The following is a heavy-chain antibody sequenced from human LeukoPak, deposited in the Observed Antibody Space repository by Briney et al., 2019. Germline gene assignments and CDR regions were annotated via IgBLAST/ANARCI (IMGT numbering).Heavy chain of an antibody. D-gene: IGHD2-21*02. J-gene: IGHJ3*02. CDR3: ARDGGGVVVTADAFDI. CDR1: GFIFRDYY. CDR2: ISSSGRTI. V-gene: IGHV3-11*01. Sequence: GGSLRLSCAASGFIFRDYYMSWIRQAPERGLEGVSYISSSGRTIYYADSVKGRFTISRDNAKYSLYLQMNSLRAEDTAVYYCARDGGGVVVTADAFDIWGQGTMVTVSS.